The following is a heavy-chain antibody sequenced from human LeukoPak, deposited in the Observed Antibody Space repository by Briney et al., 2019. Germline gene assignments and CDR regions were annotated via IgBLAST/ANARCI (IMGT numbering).Heavy chain of an antibody. CDR1: GFTFSNYP. CDR3: ARGPGPAGGSSGWYYFDY. D-gene: IGHD6-19*01. CDR2: ISYDESNE. J-gene: IGHJ4*02. Sequence: GGSLRLSCVASGFTFSNYPMHWVRQAPGKGLEWVAVISYDESNEYYAASVKGRFTISRDNSKDTLYLQMNSLRAEDTAVYYCARGPGPAGGSSGWYYFDYWGQGTLVTVSS. V-gene: IGHV3-30-3*01.